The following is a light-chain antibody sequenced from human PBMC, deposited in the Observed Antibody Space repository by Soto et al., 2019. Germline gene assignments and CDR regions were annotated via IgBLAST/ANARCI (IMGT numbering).Light chain of an antibody. CDR3: SSYAGNNILL. CDR2: EVT. CDR1: SSDIGASTY. Sequence: QSALSQPPSASGSPGQSVTISCTGTSSDIGASTYVSWYQQHPGRAPNLIVYEVTKRPSGVPDRFSGSKSGNTASLTVSGLQADDEADYYCSSYAGNNILLFGGGIKLTVL. J-gene: IGLJ2*01. V-gene: IGLV2-8*01.